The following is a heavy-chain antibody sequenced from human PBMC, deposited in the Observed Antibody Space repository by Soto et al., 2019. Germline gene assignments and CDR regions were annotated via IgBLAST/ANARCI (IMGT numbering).Heavy chain of an antibody. D-gene: IGHD6-6*01. CDR1: GFTFSTYA. J-gene: IGHJ4*02. V-gene: IGHV3-23*01. CDR3: AKGPPGQLVDY. Sequence: GGSLRLSCAASGFTFSTYAMSWVRQAPGKGLEWLVGISASGDNSYYADSVKGRFTISRDNSKGTLYLQMNSLRAEDTAVYYCAKGPPGQLVDYWGQGTLVTVSS. CDR2: ISASGDNS.